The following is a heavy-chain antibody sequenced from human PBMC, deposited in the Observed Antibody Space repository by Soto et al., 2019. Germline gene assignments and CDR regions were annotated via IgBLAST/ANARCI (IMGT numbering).Heavy chain of an antibody. CDR3: ATPTYGSGIRYYYGMDV. D-gene: IGHD3-10*01. Sequence: ASVKVSCKVSGYTLTELSMHWVRQAPGKGLEWMGGFDPEDGETIYAQKFQGRVTMTEGTSTDTAYMELSSLRSEDTAVYYCATPTYGSGIRYYYGMDVWGQGTTVTVSS. V-gene: IGHV1-24*01. J-gene: IGHJ6*02. CDR2: FDPEDGET. CDR1: GYTLTELS.